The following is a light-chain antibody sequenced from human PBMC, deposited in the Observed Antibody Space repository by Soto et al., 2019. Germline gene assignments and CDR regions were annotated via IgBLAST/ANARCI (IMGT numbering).Light chain of an antibody. CDR3: SSYTGRNTYV. CDR1: SSDVGGYNY. Sequence: QSVLTQSASVSGSPGQSITISCTGTSSDVGGYNYVSWYQQHPGKAPKLLIYDVSYRPSGVSDRFSGSKSGNTASLTISGLQAEDDADYYCSSYTGRNTYVFGTGTKLTVL. J-gene: IGLJ1*01. CDR2: DVS. V-gene: IGLV2-14*01.